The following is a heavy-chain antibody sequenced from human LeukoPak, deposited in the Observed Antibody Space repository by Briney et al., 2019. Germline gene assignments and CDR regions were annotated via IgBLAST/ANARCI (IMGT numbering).Heavy chain of an antibody. CDR3: ARVGSGSYFDY. V-gene: IGHV3-66*02. J-gene: IGHJ4*02. D-gene: IGHD3-10*01. Sequence: HPGGSLRLSCAASGFTVSSNYMSWVRQAPGKGLGWVSIIYSGGRTYYADSVKGRFTISRDNSKNTLYLQMNSLRAEDTAVYYCARVGSGSYFDYWGQGTLVTVSS. CDR1: GFTVSSNY. CDR2: IYSGGRT.